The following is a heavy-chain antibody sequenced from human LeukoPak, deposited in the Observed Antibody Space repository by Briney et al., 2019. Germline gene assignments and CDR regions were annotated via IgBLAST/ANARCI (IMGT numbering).Heavy chain of an antibody. V-gene: IGHV4-39*01. CDR2: IYYSGST. J-gene: IGHJ4*02. D-gene: IGHD5-12*01. Sequence: PSETLSLTCTVSGGSISSSSYYWGWIRQPPGKGLEWIGSIYYSGSTYYNSSLKSRVTISVDTSKNQFSLKLSSVTAADTAVYYCARRDSGYDQYYFDYWGQGTLVTVSS. CDR3: ARRDSGYDQYYFDY. CDR1: GGSISSSSYY.